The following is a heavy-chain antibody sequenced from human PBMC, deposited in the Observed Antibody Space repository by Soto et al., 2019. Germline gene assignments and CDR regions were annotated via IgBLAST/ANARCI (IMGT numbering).Heavy chain of an antibody. V-gene: IGHV1-69*13. CDR1: GGTFSSYA. Sequence: GASVKVSCKASGGTFSSYAISWVRQAPGQGLEWMGGSIPIFGTANYAQKFQGRVTITADESTSPAYMELSSLRSEDTAVYYCARDSRAGYNHNWFDRWGQGPLVTVSS. CDR2: SIPIFGTA. CDR3: ARDSRAGYNHNWFDR. D-gene: IGHD5-12*01. J-gene: IGHJ5*02.